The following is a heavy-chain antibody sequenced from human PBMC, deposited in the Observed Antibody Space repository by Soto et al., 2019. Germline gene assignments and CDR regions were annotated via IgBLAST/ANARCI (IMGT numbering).Heavy chain of an antibody. CDR1: GGSISSGDYY. V-gene: IGHV4-30-4*01. Sequence: PSGTLSLTCTVSGGSISSGDYYWSWIRQPPGKGLEWIGYIYYSGRTYYHPSLKSRVTLSVDTSKNQFSLKLSSVTAADTAVYYCACGLGELSLQNYYYCGMDVWGQGTTVTVSS. CDR2: IYYSGRT. CDR3: ACGLGELSLQNYYYCGMDV. D-gene: IGHD3-16*02. J-gene: IGHJ6*02.